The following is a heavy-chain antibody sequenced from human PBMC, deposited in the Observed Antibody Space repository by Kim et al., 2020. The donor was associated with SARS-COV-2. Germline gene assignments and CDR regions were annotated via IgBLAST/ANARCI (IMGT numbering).Heavy chain of an antibody. CDR2: ISSSDGRT. Sequence: GGSLRLSCAASGFTFSNYAMSWVRQAPGKGLEWVSSISSSDGRTYYADSVKGRFSISRDSSKKTVYLQMNSLRAEDTAEYYCAKDLTYNRNFDAFVVWGQGTMVTVAS. J-gene: IGHJ3*01. CDR3: AKDLTYNRNFDAFVV. CDR1: GFTFSNYA. D-gene: IGHD1-1*01. V-gene: IGHV3-23*01.